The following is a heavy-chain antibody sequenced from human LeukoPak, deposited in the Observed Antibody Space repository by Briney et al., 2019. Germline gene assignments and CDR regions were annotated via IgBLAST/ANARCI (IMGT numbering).Heavy chain of an antibody. V-gene: IGHV5-51*01. J-gene: IGHJ4*02. CDR3: ARRSSSGGYYFDY. CDR1: GYSFSSYW. CDR2: IYPGDSDV. Sequence: GESLKISCKGSGYSFSSYWIGWVRQMPGKGPEWMVIIYPGDSDVKYGPSFEGQVTISADKSNTTAYLQWSSLKASGTAVYYCARRSSSGGYYFDYWGQGTLVTVSS. D-gene: IGHD3-16*01.